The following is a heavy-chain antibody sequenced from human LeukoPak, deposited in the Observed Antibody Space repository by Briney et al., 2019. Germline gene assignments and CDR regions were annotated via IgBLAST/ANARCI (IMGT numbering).Heavy chain of an antibody. CDR2: VSSSSSYT. CDR3: ASTNPYYYDSSGYY. Sequence: GGSLRLSCAASGFTFSDYYMSWIRQAPGKGLEWVSYVSSSSSYTNYADSVKGRFTISRDNSKNTLYLQMNSLRAEDTAVYYCASTNPYYYDSSGYYWGQGTLVTVSS. CDR1: GFTFSDYY. V-gene: IGHV3-11*03. D-gene: IGHD3-22*01. J-gene: IGHJ4*02.